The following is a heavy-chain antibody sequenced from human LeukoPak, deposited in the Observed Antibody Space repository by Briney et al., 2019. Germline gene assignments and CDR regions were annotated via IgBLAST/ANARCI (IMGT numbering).Heavy chain of an antibody. D-gene: IGHD7-27*01. V-gene: IGHV3-23*01. Sequence: PGGSLRLSCAASGFTFSGSAMSWVRQAPGEGLEWVSLISYSGANSYYTDSVRGRFTISRDNSKDTLFLQMNSLRDEDTAVYYCARDIHWAFDYWGQGTLVTVSS. CDR1: GFTFSGSA. CDR2: ISYSGANS. J-gene: IGHJ4*02. CDR3: ARDIHWAFDY.